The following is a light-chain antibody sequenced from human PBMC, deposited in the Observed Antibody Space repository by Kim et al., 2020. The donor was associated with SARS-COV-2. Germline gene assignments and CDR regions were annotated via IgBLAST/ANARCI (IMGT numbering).Light chain of an antibody. CDR2: GND. V-gene: IGLV1-44*01. CDR3: ASWDDSLNGL. J-gene: IGLJ2*01. Sequence: VNWYQQFPGKAPKLLIYGNDQRPSEVPDRFSASKSGPSASLAISGLQSEDEADYYCASWDDSLNGLFGGGTQLTVL.